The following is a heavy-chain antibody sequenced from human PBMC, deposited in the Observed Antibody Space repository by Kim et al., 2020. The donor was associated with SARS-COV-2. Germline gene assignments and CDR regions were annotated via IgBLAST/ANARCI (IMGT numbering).Heavy chain of an antibody. Sequence: GGSLRLSCAASGFTFSDYWMTWVRQAPGKGLEWVANINQNGRENYYVDSVKGRFTISRDNAKNSLYLQMNSLRADDTAVYYCTRGYDYWCQGTLVTVSS. D-gene: IGHD1-26*01. CDR3: TRGYDY. J-gene: IGHJ4*02. CDR1: GFTFSDYW. CDR2: INQNGREN. V-gene: IGHV3-7*03.